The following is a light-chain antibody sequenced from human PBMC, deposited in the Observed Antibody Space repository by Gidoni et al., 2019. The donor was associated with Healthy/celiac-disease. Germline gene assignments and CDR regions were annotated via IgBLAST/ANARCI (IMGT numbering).Light chain of an antibody. CDR2: DAS. Sequence: DIQMTQSPSSLSASVGDRVTITCQASQDISNYLNWYQQKPGKAPKLLIYDASNLETGVPTRFSGSGSGTDFTFTISSLQPEDIATYYCQQYANLALTFGGGTKVEIK. J-gene: IGKJ4*01. V-gene: IGKV1-33*01. CDR3: QQYANLALT. CDR1: QDISNY.